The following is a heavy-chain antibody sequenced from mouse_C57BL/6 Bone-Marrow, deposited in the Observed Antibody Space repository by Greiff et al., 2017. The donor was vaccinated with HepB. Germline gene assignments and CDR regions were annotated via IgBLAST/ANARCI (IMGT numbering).Heavy chain of an antibody. CDR3: TRDEDYYGGPYPSEGCHPRHYAMDY. Sequence: EVQRVESGEGLVKPGGSLKLSCAASGFTFSSYAMSWVRQTPEKRLEWVAYISSGGDYIYYADTVKGRFTISRDNARNTLYLQMSSLKSEDTAMYYCTRDEDYYGGPYPSEGCHPRHYAMDYWGQGTSVTVSS. V-gene: IGHV5-9-1*02. D-gene: IGHD1-1*02. J-gene: IGHJ4*01. CDR1: GFTFSSYA. CDR2: ISSGGDYI.